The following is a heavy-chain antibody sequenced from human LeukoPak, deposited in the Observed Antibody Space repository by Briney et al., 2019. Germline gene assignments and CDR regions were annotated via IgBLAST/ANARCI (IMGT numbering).Heavy chain of an antibody. CDR1: GVTFSSYV. D-gene: IGHD3-10*01. CDR2: IYTGGNT. V-gene: IGHV3-53*04. Sequence: GGSLRLSCEASGVTFSSYVMSWVRQAPGKGPEWVSVIYTGGNTDYAESVEGRFTISRHNSKNTLYLQMNSLRADDTALYYCARDRPGGGELDFDYWGQGTLVTVSS. CDR3: ARDRPGGGELDFDY. J-gene: IGHJ4*02.